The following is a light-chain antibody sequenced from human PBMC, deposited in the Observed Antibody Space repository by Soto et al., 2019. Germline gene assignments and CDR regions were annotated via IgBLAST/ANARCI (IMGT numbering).Light chain of an antibody. J-gene: IGKJ3*01. V-gene: IGKV1-39*01. CDR3: QQSYSTLFT. CDR2: AAS. CDR1: QTIIRY. Sequence: DIQMTQSPSSLSASVGDRVTITCRASQTIIRYLNWYQQKPGRAPNLLIYAASSLQSGVPSRFSGSGSGTEFTLTISSLQPDDFATYYCQQSYSTLFTFGPRTKVEIK.